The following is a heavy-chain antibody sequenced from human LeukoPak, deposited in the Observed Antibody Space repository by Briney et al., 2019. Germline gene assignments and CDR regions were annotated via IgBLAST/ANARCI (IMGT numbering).Heavy chain of an antibody. J-gene: IGHJ4*02. CDR2: INSDGSST. CDR1: GFTFSSYW. Sequence: GGSLRLSCAASGFTFSSYWMHWVRQALGKGLVWVSRINSDGSSTSYADSVKGRFTISRDNAKNTLYLQMNSLRAEDTAVYYCARDSHGDYVDFDYWGQGTLVTVSS. V-gene: IGHV3-74*01. CDR3: ARDSHGDYVDFDY. D-gene: IGHD4-17*01.